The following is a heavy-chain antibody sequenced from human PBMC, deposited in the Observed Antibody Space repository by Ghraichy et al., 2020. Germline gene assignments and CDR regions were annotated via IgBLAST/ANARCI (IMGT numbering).Heavy chain of an antibody. CDR3: ARDRGYSGYDFAPWFDP. J-gene: IGHJ5*02. CDR2: IYYSGGT. CDR1: GGSISSYY. V-gene: IGHV4-59*01. Sequence: PETLSLTCTVSGGSISSYYWSWIRQPPGKGLEWIGYIYYSGGTNYNPSLKSRVTISVDTSKNQFSLKLSSVTAADTAVYYCARDRGYSGYDFAPWFDPWGQGTLVTVSS. D-gene: IGHD5-12*01.